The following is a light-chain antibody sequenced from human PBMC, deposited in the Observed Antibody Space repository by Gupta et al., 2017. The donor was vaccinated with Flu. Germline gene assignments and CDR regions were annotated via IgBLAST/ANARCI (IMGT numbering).Light chain of an antibody. CDR1: QSLRHSNGYNY. CDR2: LAT. CDR3: RQTRQCLTIT. J-gene: IGKJ4*01. V-gene: IGKV2-28*01. Sequence: DIVMTQFPLSLPVTPGEPASISCRSSQSLRHSNGYNYLGWYMQKPSQAPQLLIYLATNRDAGVTDRFSGSGWGKDFALKISRGEEEDVGGYYCRQTRQCLTITFGGGTKVEIK.